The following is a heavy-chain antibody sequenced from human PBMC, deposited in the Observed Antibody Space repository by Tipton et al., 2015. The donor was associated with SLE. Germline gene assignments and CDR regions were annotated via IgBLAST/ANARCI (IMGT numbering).Heavy chain of an antibody. CDR3: ARNLGPEWMATKRGYFDL. V-gene: IGHV4-38-2*02. CDR2: IYYSGST. J-gene: IGHJ2*01. Sequence: TLSLTCTVSGSSISSGYYWGWIRQPPGKGLEWIGYIYYSGSTNYNPSLKSRVTISVDTSKNQFSLKLSSVTAADTAVYYCARNLGPEWMATKRGYFDLWGRGTLVSVSS. CDR1: GSSISSGYY. D-gene: IGHD5-24*01.